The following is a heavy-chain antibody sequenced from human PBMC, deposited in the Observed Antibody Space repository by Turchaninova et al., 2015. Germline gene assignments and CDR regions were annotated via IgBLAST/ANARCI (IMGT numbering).Heavy chain of an antibody. J-gene: IGHJ4*02. CDR2: IYWDDDK. D-gene: IGHD4-23*01. CDR1: GFSPSTSGAG. CDR3: AHTRGGGNSPLFDY. V-gene: IGHV2-5*02. Sequence: QITLKESGPTVVKPTQTLTLTCTFSGFSPSTSGAGVGWIRQPPGKALEWLSLIYWDDDKRYSPSLKSRLTITKDTSKNQVVLTMTNMGPVDTATYYCAHTRGGGNSPLFDYWGQGTLVTVSS.